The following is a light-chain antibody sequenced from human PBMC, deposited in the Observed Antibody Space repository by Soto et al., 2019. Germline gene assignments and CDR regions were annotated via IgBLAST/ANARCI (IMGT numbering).Light chain of an antibody. CDR2: GIS. Sequence: IQMTQSPSSLSASVGDRVTITCRASQGIRNDLGWYQQKPGKVPKLLISGISTLQSGVPSRFSGSGYGTEFTLTISNLQPEDVATYYCQKYNTAPLTFGGGTKVDIK. CDR3: QKYNTAPLT. J-gene: IGKJ4*01. CDR1: QGIRND. V-gene: IGKV1-27*01.